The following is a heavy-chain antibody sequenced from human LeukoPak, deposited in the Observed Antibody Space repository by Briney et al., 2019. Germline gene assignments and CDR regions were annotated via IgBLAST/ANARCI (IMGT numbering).Heavy chain of an antibody. CDR3: ARGGIAAAAPSKYNWFDP. Sequence: GASVKVSCKTSGYTFTQYALNWVRQAPGQGLEWMGWINTNTGNPSYAPGFTGRFVFSLDTSVSTAYLQISSLKAEDTAVYYCARGGIAAAAPSKYNWFDPWGQGTLVTVSS. J-gene: IGHJ5*02. CDR1: GYTFTQYA. D-gene: IGHD6-13*01. CDR2: INTNTGNP. V-gene: IGHV7-4-1*02.